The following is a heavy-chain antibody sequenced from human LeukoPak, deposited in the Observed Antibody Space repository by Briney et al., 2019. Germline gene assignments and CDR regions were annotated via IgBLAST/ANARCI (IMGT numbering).Heavy chain of an antibody. CDR2: ISGSGGST. Sequence: SGGSLRLSCAASGFTFSSYAMSWVPQAPGKGLEWVSAISGSGGSTYYADPVKGRFTISRDNSKNTLYLQMNSLRAEDTAVYYCEKDQGIAVAGGFDYWGQGTLVTVSS. V-gene: IGHV3-23*01. CDR1: GFTFSSYA. D-gene: IGHD6-19*01. J-gene: IGHJ4*02. CDR3: EKDQGIAVAGGFDY.